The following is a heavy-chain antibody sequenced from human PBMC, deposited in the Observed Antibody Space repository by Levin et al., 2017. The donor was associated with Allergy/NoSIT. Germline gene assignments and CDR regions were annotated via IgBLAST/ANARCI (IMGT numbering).Heavy chain of an antibody. J-gene: IGHJ5*02. CDR1: GGSISSYY. D-gene: IGHD2-15*01. CDR2: IYYSGST. V-gene: IGHV4-59*08. CDR3: ARTVDCSGGSCYHSSWFDP. Sequence: SETLSLTCTVSGGSISSYYWSWIRQPPGKGLEWIGYIYYSGSTNYNPSLKSRVTISVDTSKNQFSLKLSSVTAADTAVYYCARTVDCSGGSCYHSSWFDPWGQGTLVTVSS.